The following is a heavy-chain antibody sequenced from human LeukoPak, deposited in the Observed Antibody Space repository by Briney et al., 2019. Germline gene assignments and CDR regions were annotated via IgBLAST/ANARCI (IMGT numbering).Heavy chain of an antibody. V-gene: IGHV3-30*03. CDR1: GFTFSSYG. CDR2: ISYDGSNK. CDR3: ARDVDTAMIGAFDI. D-gene: IGHD5-18*01. Sequence: GGSLRLSCAASGFTFSSYGMHWVRQAPGKGLEWVAVISYDGSNKYYADSVKGRFTISRDNSKNTLYLQMNSLRAEDTAVYYCARDVDTAMIGAFDIWGQGTMVTVSS. J-gene: IGHJ3*02.